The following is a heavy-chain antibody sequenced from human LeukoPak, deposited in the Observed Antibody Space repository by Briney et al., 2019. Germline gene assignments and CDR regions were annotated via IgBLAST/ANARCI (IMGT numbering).Heavy chain of an antibody. CDR2: INARGDT. Sequence: SQTLSLTCAVYGWSFNDYYWNWIRQPPAKGLEWIGEINARGDTNYNPSLKSRVTISVDTSQKQFSLRLTSMIAADTALYYCARRQVPGARGYNWFDTWGQGTLVTVSS. J-gene: IGHJ5*02. V-gene: IGHV4-34*01. D-gene: IGHD2-2*01. CDR1: GWSFNDYY. CDR3: ARRQVPGARGYNWFDT.